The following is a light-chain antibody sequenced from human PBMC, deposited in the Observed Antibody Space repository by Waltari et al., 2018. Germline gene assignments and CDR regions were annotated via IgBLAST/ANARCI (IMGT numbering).Light chain of an antibody. J-gene: IGKJ1*01. Sequence: EIVLTQSPGTLSLSPGARATLSCRASQSVSMAVAWYQQKPGQAPRLLIYGTSNRATGIPDRFSGSGSGTDFSLTISRLEPEDVAVYFCQHYVRLPATFGQGTKVEIK. CDR3: QHYVRLPAT. V-gene: IGKV3-20*01. CDR1: QSVSMA. CDR2: GTS.